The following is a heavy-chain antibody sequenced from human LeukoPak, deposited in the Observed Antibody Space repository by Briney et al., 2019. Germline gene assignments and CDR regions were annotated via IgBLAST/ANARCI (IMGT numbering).Heavy chain of an antibody. CDR1: GFTFDDYA. J-gene: IGHJ4*02. CDR2: ISWNSGSI. D-gene: IGHD3-16*01. Sequence: GGSLRLSCAASGFTFDDYAMHWVRHAPGKGLEWVSGISWNSGSIGYADSVKGRFTISRDNAKNSLYLQMNSLRAEDTALYYCAKALEYDYVWGSYYFDYWGQGTLVTVSS. CDR3: AKALEYDYVWGSYYFDY. V-gene: IGHV3-9*01.